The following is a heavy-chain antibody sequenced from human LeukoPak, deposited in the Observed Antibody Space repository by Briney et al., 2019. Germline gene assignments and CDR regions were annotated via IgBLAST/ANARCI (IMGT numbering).Heavy chain of an antibody. CDR3: ARDRNYYDSSGYFDY. J-gene: IGHJ4*02. D-gene: IGHD3-22*01. CDR1: GFTFSSYS. Sequence: GGSLRLSCAASGFTFSSYSMNWVRQAPGKGLEWVSYISSSSSTIYYADSVKGRFTISRDNAKNSLYLKMNSLRAEDPAVYYCARDRNYYDSSGYFDYWGQGTLVTVSS. CDR2: ISSSSSTI. V-gene: IGHV3-48*01.